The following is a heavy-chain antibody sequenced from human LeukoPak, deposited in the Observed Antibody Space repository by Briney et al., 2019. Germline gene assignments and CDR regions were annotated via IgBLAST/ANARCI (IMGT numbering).Heavy chain of an antibody. D-gene: IGHD6-6*01. V-gene: IGHV1-46*01. Sequence: ASVKVSCKASGYTFPSYFMHWVRQAPGQGLEWMGIINPTGGSTTYAQKFQGRVTMTRDTSTSTVYMELSSLRSDDTAVYYCARTAARRFDYWGRGTQVTVSS. CDR2: INPTGGST. J-gene: IGHJ4*02. CDR1: GYTFPSYF. CDR3: ARTAARRFDY.